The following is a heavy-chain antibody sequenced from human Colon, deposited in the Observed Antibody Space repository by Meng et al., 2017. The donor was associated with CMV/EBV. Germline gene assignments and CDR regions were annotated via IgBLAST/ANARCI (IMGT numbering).Heavy chain of an antibody. CDR1: GYTFTNYD. V-gene: IGHV1-18*01. CDR2: ISTYNGNA. CDR3: ARVGGQYCTNGVCYSAYYFDY. Sequence: ASVKVSCKASGYTFTNYDINWVRQATGQGLEWMGWISTYNGNANYAQKFQGRVTMTTDTSTSTAYMELRSLRSDDTAVYYCARVGGQYCTNGVCYSAYYFDYWGQGTPVTVSS. J-gene: IGHJ4*02. D-gene: IGHD2-8*01.